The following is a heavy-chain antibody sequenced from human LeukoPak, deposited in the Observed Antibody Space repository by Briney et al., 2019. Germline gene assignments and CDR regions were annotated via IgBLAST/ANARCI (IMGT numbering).Heavy chain of an antibody. Sequence: SETLSLTCTVSGDSMSTTGYYWGWIRQPPGKGLEWIGEINHSGSTNYNPSLKSRVTISVDTSKNQFSLKLSSVTAADTAVYYCARGRLHWFDPWGQGTLVTVSS. D-gene: IGHD4-11*01. CDR1: GDSMSTTGYY. CDR3: ARGRLHWFDP. V-gene: IGHV4-39*07. CDR2: INHSGST. J-gene: IGHJ5*02.